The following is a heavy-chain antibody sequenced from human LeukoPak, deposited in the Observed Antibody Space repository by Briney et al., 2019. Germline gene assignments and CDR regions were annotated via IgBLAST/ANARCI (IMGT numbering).Heavy chain of an antibody. V-gene: IGHV1-18*01. D-gene: IGHD5-18*01. CDR3: ARGHTAIPN. CDR2: ISAYNGNT. Sequence: ASVKVSCKASGYTFTSYGISWVRQAPGQGLEWMGWISAYNGNTNYAQKLQGRVTMTTDTSTSTAYMELSSLRAEDTAVYDCARGHTAIPNWGQGTLVSVSS. J-gene: IGHJ4*02. CDR1: GYTFTSYG.